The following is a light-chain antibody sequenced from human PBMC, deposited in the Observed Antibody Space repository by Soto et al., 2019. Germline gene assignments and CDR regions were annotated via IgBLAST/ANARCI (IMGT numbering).Light chain of an antibody. CDR2: DAS. J-gene: IGKJ3*01. CDR3: QQSFTTPFT. Sequence: DIQMTQSPSTLSASVGDGVTITCRASQSISTWLAWYQQKPGKAPKLLIYDASTLESGVPSRFSGSGSGTEFTLTISSLQPDDFATYYCQQSFTTPFTFGPGTKVEI. V-gene: IGKV1-5*01. CDR1: QSISTW.